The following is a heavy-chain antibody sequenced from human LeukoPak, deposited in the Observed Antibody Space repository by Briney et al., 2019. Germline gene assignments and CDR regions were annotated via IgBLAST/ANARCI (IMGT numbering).Heavy chain of an antibody. CDR1: GGSISSYC. J-gene: IGHJ5*02. V-gene: IGHV4-59*08. CDR3: ARLRRRKFDWFDP. D-gene: IGHD3-16*01. Sequence: PSETLSLTCTVSGGSISSYCWSWIRQPPGKGLEWIGYIYYSGSTNYNPSLKSRVTISVDTSKNQFSLKLSSVTAADTAVYYCARLRRRKFDWFDPWGQGTLVTVSS. CDR2: IYYSGST.